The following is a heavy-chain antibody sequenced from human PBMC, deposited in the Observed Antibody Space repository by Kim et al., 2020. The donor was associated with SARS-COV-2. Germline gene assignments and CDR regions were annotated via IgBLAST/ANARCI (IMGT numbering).Heavy chain of an antibody. D-gene: IGHD7-27*01. V-gene: IGHV4-61*02. CDR1: GGSISSGNYY. J-gene: IGHJ3*02. CDR2: IYTSGST. CDR3: ATDRGWGFPSDAFDI. Sequence: SETLSLTCSVSGGSISSGNYYWSWIRQPAGKGLEWIGRIYTSGSTNYNPSLKSRVTISIDTSKNQFSLKLSSVTAADTAMYYCATDRGWGFPSDAFDIWGQGTMVTVSS.